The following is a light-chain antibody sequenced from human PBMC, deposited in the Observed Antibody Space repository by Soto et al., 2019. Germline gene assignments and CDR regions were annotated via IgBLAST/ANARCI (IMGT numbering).Light chain of an antibody. CDR3: LQHFMYAVT. CDR2: SAS. CDR1: QGIRND. V-gene: IGKV1-17*01. J-gene: IGKJ4*01. Sequence: DIQMTQSPSSLSASVGDRVTITCRASQGIRNDLGWYQQKPGMAPKRLIYSASTLQGGVPSRFSGGVSGSGFTLTFCCVQSGDFATCYCLQHFMYAVTFGGGSKVEIK.